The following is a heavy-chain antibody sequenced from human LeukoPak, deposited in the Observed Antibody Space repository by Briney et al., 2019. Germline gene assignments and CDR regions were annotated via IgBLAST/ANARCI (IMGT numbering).Heavy chain of an antibody. CDR1: GFTFSSYA. V-gene: IGHV3-30*03. Sequence: PGGSLRLSCAATGFTFSSYAMHWVHQAPGKGLEWVAVMSYDGSNKYCADSVKGRFTISRDNSKNTLYLQMYSLRAEDTAVYYCASDTIFGVVNDAFDIWGQGTMVTVSS. J-gene: IGHJ3*02. CDR2: MSYDGSNK. D-gene: IGHD3-3*01. CDR3: ASDTIFGVVNDAFDI.